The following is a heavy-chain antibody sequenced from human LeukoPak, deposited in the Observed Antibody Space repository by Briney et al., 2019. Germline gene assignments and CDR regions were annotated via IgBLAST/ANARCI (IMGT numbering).Heavy chain of an antibody. CDR2: IKQDGSGQ. CDR3: AKNIAAPGRDSYYLYGMDV. D-gene: IGHD6-25*01. Sequence: PGGSLRLSCAASGFIFSGYWMTWVRQAPGKGLEWVASIKQDGSGQHYVDAVKGRCTISRDNAKNSLYLQMNNLRADDTAVYYCAKNIAAPGRDSYYLYGMDVWGQGTTVTVSS. J-gene: IGHJ6*02. V-gene: IGHV3-7*01. CDR1: GFIFSGYW.